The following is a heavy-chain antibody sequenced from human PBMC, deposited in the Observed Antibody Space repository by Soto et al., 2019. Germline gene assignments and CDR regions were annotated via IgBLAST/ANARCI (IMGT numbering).Heavy chain of an antibody. D-gene: IGHD2-2*01. CDR1: GFTFSSYG. CDR3: ARANAPYCSTTICPLDY. J-gene: IGHJ4*02. Sequence: QVQLVESGGGVVQRGGSLRLSCVASGFTFSSYGIHWVRQAPGKGLQWVAVISFDGSNKRYADSVKGRFTISRDNSTDTLYLLMNSLRAADRALYYCARANAPYCSTTICPLDYWGPGTLVTVS. V-gene: IGHV3-30*03. CDR2: ISFDGSNK.